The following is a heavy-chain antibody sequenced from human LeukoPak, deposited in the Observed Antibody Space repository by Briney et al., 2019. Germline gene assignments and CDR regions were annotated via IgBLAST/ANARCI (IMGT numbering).Heavy chain of an antibody. CDR1: GGSFSGYY. D-gene: IGHD1-26*01. J-gene: IGHJ6*03. CDR3: ARDLGINYFHYYMDV. Sequence: PSETLSLTCAVYGGSFSGYYWSWIRQPPGKGLEWIGEINHSGSTNYNPSPKSRVTISVDTSKNQFSLKLSSVTVADTAVYYCARDLGINYFHYYMDVWGKGTTVTISS. CDR2: INHSGST. V-gene: IGHV4-34*01.